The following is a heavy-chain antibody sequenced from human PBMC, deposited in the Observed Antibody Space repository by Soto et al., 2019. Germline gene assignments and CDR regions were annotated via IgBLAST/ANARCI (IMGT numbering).Heavy chain of an antibody. Sequence: SQTLSLTCVISGDTVSSTSAAWTWIRQSPSRGLEWVGRTYYRSKWYNDYAVSVKGRIIINSDTSKNQFSLQLNSVTPDDTAVYYCARDSSGYGPFDYWGQGTLVTLSS. J-gene: IGHJ4*02. D-gene: IGHD5-12*01. CDR3: ARDSSGYGPFDY. CDR2: TYYRSKWYN. CDR1: GDTVSSTSAA. V-gene: IGHV6-1*01.